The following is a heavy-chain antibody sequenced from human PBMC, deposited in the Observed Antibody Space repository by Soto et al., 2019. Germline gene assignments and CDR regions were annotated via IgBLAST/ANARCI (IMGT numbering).Heavy chain of an antibody. CDR1: DGSISTYDW. J-gene: IGHJ4*02. CDR2: MFHSGGA. V-gene: IGHV4-4*02. D-gene: IGHD3-3*01. CDR3: ATGNVDSMLEY. Sequence: QVQLHESGPGLVKPSETLSLTCVVSDGSISTYDWWTWVRQPPGKGLEWIGKMFHSGGADYSPSLKSRVTISADSSKNHFSLGLTAVTAADTAVYYCATGNVDSMLEYWGQGTQVAVSS.